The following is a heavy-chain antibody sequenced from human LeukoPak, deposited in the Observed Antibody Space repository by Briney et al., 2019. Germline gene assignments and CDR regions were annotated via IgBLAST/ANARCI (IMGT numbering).Heavy chain of an antibody. V-gene: IGHV1-18*01. CDR3: ARDLIGYSSGTNWFDP. D-gene: IGHD6-19*01. CDR2: ISAYNGNT. CDR1: GYTFTSYG. Sequence: GASVKVSCKASGYTFTSYGISWVRQAPGQGLERMGWISAYNGNTNYAQKLQGRVTMTTDTSTSTAYMELRSLRSDDTAVYYCARDLIGYSSGTNWFDPWGQGTLVTVSS. J-gene: IGHJ5*02.